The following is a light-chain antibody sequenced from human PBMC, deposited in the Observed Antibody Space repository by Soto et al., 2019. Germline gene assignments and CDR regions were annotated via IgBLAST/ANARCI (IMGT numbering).Light chain of an antibody. CDR3: QQYGSPLT. V-gene: IGKV3-20*01. CDR2: GAS. J-gene: IGKJ4*01. CDR1: QSVSSSY. Sequence: EIVLTPSPGTLSLSPGGRATLSCRASQSVSSSYLAWYQQKPGQAPRLLIYGASSRATGIPDRFSGSGSGTDFTLTISRLEPEDFAVYYCQQYGSPLTFGGGTKVDIK.